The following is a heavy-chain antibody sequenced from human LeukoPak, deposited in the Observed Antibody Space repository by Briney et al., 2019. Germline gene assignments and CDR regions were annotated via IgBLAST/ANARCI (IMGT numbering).Heavy chain of an antibody. CDR3: ARSYDSSGYSSFWY. J-gene: IGHJ4*02. CDR1: GGSISSYY. V-gene: IGHV4-59*01. D-gene: IGHD3-22*01. CDR2: IYYSGST. Sequence: SETLSLTCTVSGGSISSYYWSWIRQPPGKGLEWIGYIYYSGSTNYNPSLKSRVTISVDTSKNQFSLKLSSVTAADTAVYYCARSYDSSGYSSFWYWGQGTLVTVSP.